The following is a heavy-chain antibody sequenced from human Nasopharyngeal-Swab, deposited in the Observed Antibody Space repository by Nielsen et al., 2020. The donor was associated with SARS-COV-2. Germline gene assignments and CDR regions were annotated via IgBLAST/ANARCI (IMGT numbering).Heavy chain of an antibody. CDR1: GFTFTSYA. J-gene: IGHJ5*02. Sequence: GESLKISCAASGFTFTSYAMNWVRHAPGKGLEWVSGMSGRGEKTCYAESVKGRFTISRDISKNTLYLQMNGLRAEDTAVYYCAKDSGAGFCDDGSCFPTNHWGLGTLVTVSS. D-gene: IGHD2-15*01. V-gene: IGHV3-23*01. CDR3: AKDSGAGFCDDGSCFPTNH. CDR2: MSGRGEKT.